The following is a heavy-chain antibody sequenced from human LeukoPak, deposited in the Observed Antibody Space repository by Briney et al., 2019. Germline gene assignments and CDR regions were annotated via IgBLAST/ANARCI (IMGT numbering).Heavy chain of an antibody. CDR1: GGSISSGGYY. V-gene: IGHV4-31*03. CDR2: IYYSGST. J-gene: IGHJ4*02. CDR3: ARADVEMATIAPSNFDY. Sequence: PSQTLSLTCTVSGGSISSGGYYWSWIRQHPGKGLEWIGYIYYSGSTYYNPSLKSRVTISVDTSKNQFSLKLSSVTAADTAVYYCARADVEMATIAPSNFDYWGQGTLVTVSS. D-gene: IGHD5-24*01.